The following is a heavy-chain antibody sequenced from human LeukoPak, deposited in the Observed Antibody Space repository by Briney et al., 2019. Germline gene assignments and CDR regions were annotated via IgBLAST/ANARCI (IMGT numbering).Heavy chain of an antibody. CDR3: ARGPNYGDRVDYFDY. V-gene: IGHV3-7*01. Sequence: GGSLRLSCADSGFIFRNHWMRSVRQVLGGGLEWVAQIKQDGNEKHYVDSVEGRFTLSRDDSKNSLYLQMNSLRVDDSAVYYCARGPNYGDRVDYFDYWGQGTLVTVSS. D-gene: IGHD4-17*01. J-gene: IGHJ4*02. CDR1: GFIFRNHW. CDR2: IKQDGNEK.